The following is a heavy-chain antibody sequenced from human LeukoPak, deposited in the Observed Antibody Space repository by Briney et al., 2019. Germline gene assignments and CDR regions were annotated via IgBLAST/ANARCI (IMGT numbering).Heavy chain of an antibody. CDR1: GYTFTGYY. D-gene: IGHD6-19*01. CDR3: ARVPTGIAVAGATGY. V-gene: IGHV1-2*02. Sequence: GASVEVSCKASGYTFTGYYMHWVRQAPGQGLEWMGWINPNSGGTNYAQKFQGRVTMTRDTSISTAYMELSRLRSDDTAVYYCARVPTGIAVAGATGYWGQGTLVTVSS. CDR2: INPNSGGT. J-gene: IGHJ4*02.